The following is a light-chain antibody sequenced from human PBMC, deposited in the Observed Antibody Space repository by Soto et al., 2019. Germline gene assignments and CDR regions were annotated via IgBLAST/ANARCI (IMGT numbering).Light chain of an antibody. Sequence: DIQMTQSPSTLSASVGDSVTITCRASQSISRWLAWYQQKPGKAPKLLIYRASSFESGVPSTFSGRGSGTELTLTISSLQPDDSATYYCQQYNSLSSVSFGGGTKVDIK. CDR2: RAS. CDR1: QSISRW. V-gene: IGKV1-5*03. J-gene: IGKJ4*01. CDR3: QQYNSLSSVS.